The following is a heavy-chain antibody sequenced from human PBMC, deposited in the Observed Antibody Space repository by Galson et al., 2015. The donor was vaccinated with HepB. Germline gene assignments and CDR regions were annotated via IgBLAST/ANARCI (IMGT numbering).Heavy chain of an antibody. CDR3: AEAVGTTMYYYYGVDV. D-gene: IGHD1-26*01. V-gene: IGHV3-23*01. CDR2: LSSSGTIA. Sequence: SLRLSCAGSGFIFSSYAMSWVRQAPGKGLEWVSLLSSSGTIAYYADSVKGRFIISRDNSKNTLYLEMNSLRAEDTAIYYCAEAVGTTMYYYYGVDVWGQGTTVTVSS. CDR1: GFIFSSYA. J-gene: IGHJ6*02.